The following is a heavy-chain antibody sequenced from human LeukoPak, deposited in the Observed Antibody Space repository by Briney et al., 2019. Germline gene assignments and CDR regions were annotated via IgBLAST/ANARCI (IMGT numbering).Heavy chain of an antibody. Sequence: GGSLRLSCAASGFTVSSDYMSWVRQAPGKGLEWVSVLYSGGSTYYADSVKGRFTISRDNSKNTLYLQMNSLRVEDTAVYYCAKESRSSGWLSCWGQGTLVTVSS. J-gene: IGHJ4*02. CDR2: LYSGGST. D-gene: IGHD6-19*01. CDR3: AKESRSSGWLSC. V-gene: IGHV3-66*01. CDR1: GFTVSSDY.